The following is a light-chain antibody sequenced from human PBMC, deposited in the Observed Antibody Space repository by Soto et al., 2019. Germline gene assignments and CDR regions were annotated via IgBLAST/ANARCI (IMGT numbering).Light chain of an antibody. V-gene: IGLV1-44*01. J-gene: IGLJ1*01. CDR2: SNN. CDR1: SSNIGSNT. CDR3: AAWDDSLNVPYV. Sequence: QSVLTQPLSASGTPGQRVTISCSGSSSNIGSNTVNWYQQLTGTAPKLLIYSNNQRPSGVPDRFSGSKSGTSASLAISGLQSEDEADYYCAAWDDSLNVPYVFGTGTKLTVL.